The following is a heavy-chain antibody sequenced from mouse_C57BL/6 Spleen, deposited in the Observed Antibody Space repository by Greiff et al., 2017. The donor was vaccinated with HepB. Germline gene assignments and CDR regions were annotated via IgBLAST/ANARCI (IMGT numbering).Heavy chain of an antibody. V-gene: IGHV1-55*01. CDR2: IYPGSGST. Sequence: VQLQQPGAELVKPGASVKMSCKASGYTFTSYWITWVKQRPGQGLEWIGDIYPGSGSTNYNEKFKSKATLTVDTSSSTAYMQLSSLTSEDSAVYYCARSGVGYYLFAYWGQGTLVTVSA. CDR1: GYTFTSYW. D-gene: IGHD2-3*01. CDR3: ARSGVGYYLFAY. J-gene: IGHJ3*01.